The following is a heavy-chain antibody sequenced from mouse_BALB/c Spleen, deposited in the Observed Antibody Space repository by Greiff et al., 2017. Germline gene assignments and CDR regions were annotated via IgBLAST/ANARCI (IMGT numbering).Heavy chain of an antibody. CDR1: GYTFTSYT. V-gene: IGHV1-4*01. Sequence: VKLMESGAELARPGASVKMSCKASGYTFTSYTMHWVKQRPGQGLEWIGYINPSSGYTNYNQKFKDKATLTADKSSSTAYMQLSSLTSEDSAVYYFARDDSAWFAYWGQGTLVTVSA. CDR3: ARDDSAWFAY. CDR2: INPSSGYT. J-gene: IGHJ3*01. D-gene: IGHD2-4*01.